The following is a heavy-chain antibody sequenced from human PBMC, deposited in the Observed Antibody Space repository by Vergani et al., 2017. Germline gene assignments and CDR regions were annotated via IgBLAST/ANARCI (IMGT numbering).Heavy chain of an antibody. J-gene: IGHJ3*02. D-gene: IGHD4-17*01. CDR1: GFTFSSYG. Sequence: QVQLVESGGGVVQPGRSLRLSCAASGFTFSSYGMHWVRQAPGKGLEWVAVIWYDGSNKYYADSVKGRFTISRDNSKNTLYLQMNSLRAEDTAVYYCALDRDYGDPDAFDIWGQGTMVTVSS. V-gene: IGHV3-33*01. CDR3: ALDRDYGDPDAFDI. CDR2: IWYDGSNK.